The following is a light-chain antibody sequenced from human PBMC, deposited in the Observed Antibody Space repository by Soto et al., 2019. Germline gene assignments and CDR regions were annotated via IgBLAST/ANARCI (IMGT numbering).Light chain of an antibody. CDR3: QKSYSAPWT. CDR2: TSS. CDR1: QIIDNY. Sequence: DIQMTQSPSSLSAFVGDRVTITCRASQIIDNYLNWYQQKPGKAPRLLIYTSSSLQSGVPSRFTGSGSGTDFTLTISSLQAEDFASYYCQKSYSAPWTFGQGTKVEI. V-gene: IGKV1-39*01. J-gene: IGKJ1*01.